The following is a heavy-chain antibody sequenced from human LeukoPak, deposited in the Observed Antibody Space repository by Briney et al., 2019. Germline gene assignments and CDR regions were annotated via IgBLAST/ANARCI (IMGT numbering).Heavy chain of an antibody. V-gene: IGHV3-21*01. J-gene: IGHJ3*02. CDR1: GFTFNRYA. CDR3: ARELELAFDI. D-gene: IGHD1-7*01. CDR2: ISSSSSYI. Sequence: GGSLRLSCAASGFTFNRYAMSWVRQAPGKGLEWVSSISSSSSYIYYADSVKGRFTISRDNAKNSLYLQMNSLRAEDTAVYYCARELELAFDIWGQGTMVTVSS.